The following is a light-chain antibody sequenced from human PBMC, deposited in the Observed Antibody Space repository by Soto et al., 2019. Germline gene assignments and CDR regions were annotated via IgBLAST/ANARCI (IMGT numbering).Light chain of an antibody. CDR2: GNT. CDR3: HSYDRTLSASI. Sequence: QSVLTQPPSVSGAPGQRVTISCTGSSSNIGAGYDVHWYHQLPGTAPKLLIFGNTNRPSGVPDRFSGSKSGTSASLAINGLQADDEANYYCHSYDRTLSASIFGGGTKLTVL. V-gene: IGLV1-40*01. CDR1: SSNIGAGYD. J-gene: IGLJ2*01.